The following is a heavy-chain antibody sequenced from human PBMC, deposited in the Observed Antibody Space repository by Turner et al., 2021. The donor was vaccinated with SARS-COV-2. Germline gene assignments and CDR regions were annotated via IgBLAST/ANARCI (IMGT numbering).Heavy chain of an antibody. CDR3: AREGLAVVTNVDY. D-gene: IGHD2-21*02. V-gene: IGHV3-74*01. Sequence: RLLESGACLFQPRGSLRLSCSACGFTFSIYWMHWVRQAPGKGLVWVSRIYTEGNRTSYADAVKGRFTSSRDNAKNTLYLKMNSLRAEDTAVYYCAREGLAVVTNVDYWGQGTLVTVSS. CDR2: IYTEGNRT. CDR1: GFTFSIYW. J-gene: IGHJ4*02.